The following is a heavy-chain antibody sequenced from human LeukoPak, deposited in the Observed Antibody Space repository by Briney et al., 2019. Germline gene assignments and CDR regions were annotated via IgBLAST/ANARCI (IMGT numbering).Heavy chain of an antibody. Sequence: GSLRLSCAASGFTFSNYEMNWIRQPPGKGLEWIGEINHSEIPNYNPSLKSRVTISLDSSKNQFSLKLTSVTAADTAVYYCARVSGLNNFDFWGQGTLVTVSS. CDR2: INHSEIP. D-gene: IGHD1/OR15-1a*01. V-gene: IGHV4-34*01. CDR1: GFTFSNYE. CDR3: ARVSGLNNFDF. J-gene: IGHJ4*02.